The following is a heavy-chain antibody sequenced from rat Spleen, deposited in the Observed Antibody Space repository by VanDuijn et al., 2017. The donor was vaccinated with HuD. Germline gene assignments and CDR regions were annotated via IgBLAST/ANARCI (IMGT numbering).Heavy chain of an antibody. CDR2: INSAGST. D-gene: IGHD1-12*02. CDR3: ARSEGTHYYLPFAD. V-gene: IGHV3-3*01. J-gene: IGHJ3*01. CDR1: GYSITSSYR. Sequence: EVQLQESGPGLVKPSQSLSLTCSVTGYSITSSYRWNWIRKFPGNKLEWMGYINSAGSTNYNPSLKSRISITRDTSKNQFFLQVNSLSTVDTATYYCARSEGTHYYLPFADWGQGSLVTVSS.